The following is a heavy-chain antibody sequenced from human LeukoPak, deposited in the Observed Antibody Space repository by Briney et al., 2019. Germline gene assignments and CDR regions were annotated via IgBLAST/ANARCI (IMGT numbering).Heavy chain of an antibody. CDR3: ARGSSREALVY. CDR2: ISSSGSST. J-gene: IGHJ4*02. Sequence: PGGSLCLTCGGSGFTISSYTRDWVRQAPGKGLEYVSAISSSGSSTYYADSVKGRFTISRDNSKNTLNLQMGSLRAEDMAVYYCARGSSREALVYWGQGTLVTVPS. CDR1: GFTISSYT. D-gene: IGHD2-15*01. V-gene: IGHV3-64*02.